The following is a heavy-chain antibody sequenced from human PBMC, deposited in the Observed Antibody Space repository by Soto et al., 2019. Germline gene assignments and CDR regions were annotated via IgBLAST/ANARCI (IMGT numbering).Heavy chain of an antibody. CDR1: GFTFRDYA. D-gene: IGHD2-15*01. CDR3: VRDHRWAFDI. J-gene: IGHJ3*02. CDR2: ISVGGGSI. Sequence: LRLSCIDSGFTFRDYAFNWVRQAPGKGLEWGSYISVGGGSIFYADSVKGRFTISRDDARNSVYLQMNTLRHEDTAVYHCVRDHRWAFDIWGQGTVVTVSS. V-gene: IGHV3-48*03.